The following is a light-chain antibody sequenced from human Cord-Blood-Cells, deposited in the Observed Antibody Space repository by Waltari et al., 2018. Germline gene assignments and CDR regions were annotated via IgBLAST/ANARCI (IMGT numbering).Light chain of an antibody. J-gene: IGLJ1*01. CDR1: SSDVGGHTY. CDR2: EVS. CDR3: SSYTSSSNV. Sequence: QSALTQPASVSGSPGQSITIPCTGTSSDVGGHTYVSWYQQHPGKAPKLMIYEVSNRPSGVSNRFSGSKSGNTASLTISGLQAEDEADYYCSSYTSSSNVFGTGTKVTVL. V-gene: IGLV2-14*01.